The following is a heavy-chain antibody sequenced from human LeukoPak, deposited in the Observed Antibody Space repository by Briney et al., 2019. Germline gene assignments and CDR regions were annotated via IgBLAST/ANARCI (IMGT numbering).Heavy chain of an antibody. D-gene: IGHD3-16*01. J-gene: IGHJ4*02. CDR3: ARGGREFDY. Sequence: PSETLSLTCTVSGGSISSGSFYWSWIRQPAGKGLEWIGRIYTSGSTNYNPSPKSRVTISVDTSKNQFSLKLSSVTAADTAVYYCARGGREFDYWGQGTLVTVSS. V-gene: IGHV4-61*02. CDR1: GGSISSGSFY. CDR2: IYTSGST.